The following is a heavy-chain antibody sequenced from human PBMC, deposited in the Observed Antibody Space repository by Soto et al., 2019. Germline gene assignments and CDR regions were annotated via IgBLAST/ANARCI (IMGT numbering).Heavy chain of an antibody. V-gene: IGHV4-59*12. J-gene: IGHJ4*02. D-gene: IGHD2-21*01. CDR2: IDDSGRT. CDR3: ARDDRDCYIGYFGY. CDR1: GGSPSYNY. Sequence: SETLSLTCTISGGSPSYNYWTWIRQPPGKVLEWIGNIDDSGRTNYNPSLKSRVRISVDTSSSSFSQRERSVTAAYTAVHYCARDDRDCYIGYFGYWGQGTMVTLSS.